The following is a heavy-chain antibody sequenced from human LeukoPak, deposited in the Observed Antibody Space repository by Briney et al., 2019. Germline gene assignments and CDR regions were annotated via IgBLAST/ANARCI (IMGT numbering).Heavy chain of an antibody. CDR3: ARGGMATIMAFDI. CDR1: GGSISSGGYS. Sequence: SETLSLICAVSGGSISSGGYSWSWIRQPPGTGLEWIGYIYHSGSTYYNPSLKSRVTISVDRSKNQFSLKLSSVTAADTAVYYCARGGMATIMAFDIWGRGTMVTVSS. D-gene: IGHD5-24*01. V-gene: IGHV4-30-2*01. CDR2: IYHSGST. J-gene: IGHJ3*02.